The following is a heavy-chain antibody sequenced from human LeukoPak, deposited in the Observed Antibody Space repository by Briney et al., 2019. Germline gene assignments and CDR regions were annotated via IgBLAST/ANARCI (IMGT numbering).Heavy chain of an antibody. CDR1: GFTFSSYA. CDR2: ISYDGSNK. Sequence: GGSLRLSCAASGFTFSSYAMHWVRQAPGKGLEWVAVISYDGSNKYYADSVKGRFTISRDNSKNTLYLQMNSLRAEDTAVYYCARDRNNFSRNWNYLGPLDYWGQGTLVTVSS. J-gene: IGHJ4*02. CDR3: ARDRNNFSRNWNYLGPLDY. V-gene: IGHV3-30-3*01. D-gene: IGHD1-7*01.